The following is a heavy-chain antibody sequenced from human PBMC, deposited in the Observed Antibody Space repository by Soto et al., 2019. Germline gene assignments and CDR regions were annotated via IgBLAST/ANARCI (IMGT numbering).Heavy chain of an antibody. Sequence: SVKVSCKASGGTFSSYTISWVRQAPGQGLEWMGGIIPRSATSNYAQKFQGRVTITADESTSTAYMELSSLRSEDTAVYYCAREGLVLVPTTVNSDYYYAMEVWGQGTTVTVSS. CDR2: IIPRSATS. V-gene: IGHV1-69*13. J-gene: IGHJ6*02. D-gene: IGHD2-2*01. CDR3: AREGLVLVPTTVNSDYYYAMEV. CDR1: GGTFSSYT.